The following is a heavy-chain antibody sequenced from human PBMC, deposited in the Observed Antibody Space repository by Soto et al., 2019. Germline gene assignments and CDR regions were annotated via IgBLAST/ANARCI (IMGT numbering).Heavy chain of an antibody. CDR1: GFTFSGSA. CDR3: TVGLLWFGAY. CDR2: IRSKANSYAT. D-gene: IGHD3-10*01. Sequence: EVQLVESGGGLVQPGGSLKLSCAASGFTFSGSAMHWVRQASGKGLEWVGRIRSKANSYATAYAASVKGRFTISRDDSETTAYLQMISLKTEDTAGYYCTVGLLWFGAYWGQGTLVTVSS. J-gene: IGHJ4*02. V-gene: IGHV3-73*02.